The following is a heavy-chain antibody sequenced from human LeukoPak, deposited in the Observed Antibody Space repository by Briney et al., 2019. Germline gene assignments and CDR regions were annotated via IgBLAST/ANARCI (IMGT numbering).Heavy chain of an antibody. CDR3: GRTKTTANAFDV. V-gene: IGHV3-48*03. J-gene: IGHJ3*01. D-gene: IGHD4-17*01. CDR1: GFTFSHYE. CDR2: ISGSGNTI. Sequence: GGSLRLSCAASGFTFSHYEMNWVRQAPGKGLEWVAYISGSGNTIYYRDSVKGRFTISRDNADKSLHLHMNSLGAEGTAVYFCGRTKTTANAFDVWGQGTMVTVSS.